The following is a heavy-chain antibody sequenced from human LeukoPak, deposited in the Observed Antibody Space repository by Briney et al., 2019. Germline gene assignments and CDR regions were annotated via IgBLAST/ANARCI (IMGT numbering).Heavy chain of an antibody. J-gene: IGHJ4*02. D-gene: IGHD1-7*01. Sequence: GGSLRLSCAASGFTFSSYWMSWVRQAPGKGLEWVANIKKDGSEKYYVDSVRGRFTISRDNAKNSLYLQMNSLRAEGTAVYYCAREMGWNYGDYWGQGTLVTVSS. V-gene: IGHV3-7*05. CDR3: AREMGWNYGDY. CDR2: IKKDGSEK. CDR1: GFTFSSYW.